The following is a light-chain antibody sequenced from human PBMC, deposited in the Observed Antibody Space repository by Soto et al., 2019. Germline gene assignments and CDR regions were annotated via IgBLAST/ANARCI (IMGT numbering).Light chain of an antibody. CDR2: AAS. V-gene: IGKV1-39*01. CDR1: QSISSY. J-gene: IGKJ3*01. CDR3: QQSYSTPFT. Sequence: DIQITQSPSSLSASVGDRVTIPCRASQSISSYLNWYQQKPGKAPKLLIYAASSLQSGVPSRFSGSGSGTDFTLTISSLQPEDFETYYCQQSYSTPFTFGPGTKVDI.